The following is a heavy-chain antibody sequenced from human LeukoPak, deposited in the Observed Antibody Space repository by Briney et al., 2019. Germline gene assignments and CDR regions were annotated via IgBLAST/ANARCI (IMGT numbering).Heavy chain of an antibody. CDR1: GFSFSSYT. D-gene: IGHD3-16*01. Sequence: GGTLRLSCSAFGFSFSSYTMTWVRQAPGKGPEWVSIVSGSGDTTFYTDSVKGRFTISRDNSKNTLYLQMNSLSGEDTAVYYCARDEARRGFDYWGQGTLVTVSS. CDR3: ARDEARRGFDY. CDR2: VSGSGDTT. V-gene: IGHV3-23*01. J-gene: IGHJ4*02.